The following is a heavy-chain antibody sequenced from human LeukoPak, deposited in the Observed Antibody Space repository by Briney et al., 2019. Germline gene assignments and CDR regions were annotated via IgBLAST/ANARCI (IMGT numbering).Heavy chain of an antibody. CDR1: GGSISSYY. CDR2: IYYSGST. J-gene: IGHJ3*02. Sequence: SETLSLTCPVSGGSISSYYWSWIRQPPGKGLEWIGYIYYSGSTNYNPSPKSRVTISVDTSKNQFSLKLSSVTAADTAVYYCARTYYYDSSGYLSAFDIWGQGTMVTVSS. CDR3: ARTYYYDSSGYLSAFDI. D-gene: IGHD3-22*01. V-gene: IGHV4-59*01.